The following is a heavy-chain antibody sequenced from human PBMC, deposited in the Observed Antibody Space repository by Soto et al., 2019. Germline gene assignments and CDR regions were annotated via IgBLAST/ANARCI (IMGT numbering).Heavy chain of an antibody. J-gene: IGHJ4*02. Sequence: TSETLSLTCTVTGDSISSRSYYWGWIRQPPGKGLEWIGSIYYSGSTYNNPSLRSRVSMSIDTSKDQFSLKVSGVSAADTAVYYCATSQKGYNWNYFDHWGQGALVTVSS. CDR2: IYYSGST. CDR3: ATSQKGYNWNYFDH. V-gene: IGHV4-39*01. D-gene: IGHD1-20*01. CDR1: GDSISSRSYY.